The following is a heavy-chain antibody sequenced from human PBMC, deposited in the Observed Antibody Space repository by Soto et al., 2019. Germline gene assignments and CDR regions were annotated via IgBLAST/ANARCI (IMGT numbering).Heavy chain of an antibody. Sequence: GASVKVSCKASGYTFTSYYMHWVLQAPGQGLEWMGIINPSGGSTSYAQKFQGRVTMTRDTSTSTVYMELSSLRSEDTAVYYCARLPSAYCGGDCYPVFDYWGQGTLVTVSS. J-gene: IGHJ4*02. D-gene: IGHD2-21*02. CDR1: GYTFTSYY. V-gene: IGHV1-46*01. CDR3: ARLPSAYCGGDCYPVFDY. CDR2: INPSGGST.